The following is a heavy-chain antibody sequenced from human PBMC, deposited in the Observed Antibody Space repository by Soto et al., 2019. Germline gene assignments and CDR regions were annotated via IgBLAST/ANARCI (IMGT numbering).Heavy chain of an antibody. Sequence: SVKVSCKASGGTFSSYAISWVRQAPGQGLEWMGGIIPIFGTANYAQKFQGRVTITADESTSTAYMELSSLRSEDTAVYYCARAGDYYDSSGYYPGAFDIWGQGTMVTVSS. J-gene: IGHJ3*02. D-gene: IGHD3-22*01. CDR1: GGTFSSYA. V-gene: IGHV1-69*13. CDR2: IIPIFGTA. CDR3: ARAGDYYDSSGYYPGAFDI.